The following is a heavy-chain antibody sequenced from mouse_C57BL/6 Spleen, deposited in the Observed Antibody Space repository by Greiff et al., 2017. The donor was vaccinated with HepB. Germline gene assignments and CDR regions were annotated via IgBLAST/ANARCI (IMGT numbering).Heavy chain of an antibody. J-gene: IGHJ2*01. CDR1: GYTFTSYW. D-gene: IGHD1-1*01. CDR3: ARDTTGSSGGY. V-gene: IGHV1-69*01. CDR2: IDPSDSYT. Sequence: VQLQQPGAELVMPGASVKLSCKASGYTFTSYWMHWVKQRPGQGLEWIGEIDPSDSYTNYNQKFKGKSTLTVDKSSSTAYMQLSSLTSEDSAFYYCARDTTGSSGGYWGQGTTLTVSS.